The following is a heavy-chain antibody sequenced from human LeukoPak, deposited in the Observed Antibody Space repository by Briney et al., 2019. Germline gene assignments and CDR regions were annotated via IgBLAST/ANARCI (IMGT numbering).Heavy chain of an antibody. J-gene: IGHJ4*02. CDR3: AIDGSYSPFDY. CDR2: ISGSGGST. CDR1: GFTFSSYA. Sequence: GGSLRLSCAASGFTFSSYAMSWVRQAPGKGQEWVSAISGSGGSTYYADSVKGRFTISRDNSKNTLYLQMNSLRAEDTAVYYCAIDGSYSPFDYWGQGTLVTVSS. V-gene: IGHV3-23*01. D-gene: IGHD1-26*01.